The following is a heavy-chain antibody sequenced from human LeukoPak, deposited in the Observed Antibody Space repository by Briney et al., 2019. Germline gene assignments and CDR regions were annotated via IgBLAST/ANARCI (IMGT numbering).Heavy chain of an antibody. J-gene: IGHJ4*02. V-gene: IGHV1-69*01. CDR3: TIIPNVILFTHYFEY. Sequence: ASVKVSCKASGGTFSSYAISWVRQAPGQGLEWMGGIIPIFGTANYAQKFQGRVTITADEPTRTAYMELTYVRSDDTAVYYCTIIPNVILFTHYFEYWGQGTLVTVSS. D-gene: IGHD2-21*01. CDR2: IIPIFGTA. CDR1: GGTFSSYA.